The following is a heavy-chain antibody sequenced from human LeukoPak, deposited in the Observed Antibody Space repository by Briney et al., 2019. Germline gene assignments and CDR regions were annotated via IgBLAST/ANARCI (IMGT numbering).Heavy chain of an antibody. CDR1: GFTFDDYG. D-gene: IGHD3-10*01. V-gene: IGHV3-20*04. CDR2: INWNGGST. Sequence: GGSLRLSCAASGFTFDDYGTSWVRHAPGKGLEWVSGINWNGGSTGYADSVKGRFTISRDNAKNSLYLQMNSLRAEDTALYYCARVYYYGSGSYLDYWGQGTLVTVSS. J-gene: IGHJ4*02. CDR3: ARVYYYGSGSYLDY.